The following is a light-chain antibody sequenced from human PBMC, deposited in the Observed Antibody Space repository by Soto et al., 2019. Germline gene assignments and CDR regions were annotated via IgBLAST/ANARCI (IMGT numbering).Light chain of an antibody. CDR2: GTS. V-gene: IGKV1-9*01. CDR1: QGISSY. CDR3: QQLNSYPLT. J-gene: IGKJ4*01. Sequence: DIQLTQSPSFLSASVGDRVTITCRASQGISSYLAWYQQKPGKAPKLLIYGTSTLQSGVPSRFSGSASGTEFTLTISSLQPEDFATHYCQQLNSYPLTFGGGTKVEIK.